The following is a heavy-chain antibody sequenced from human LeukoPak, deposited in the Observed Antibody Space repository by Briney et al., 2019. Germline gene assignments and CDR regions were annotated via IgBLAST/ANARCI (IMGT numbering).Heavy chain of an antibody. CDR1: GYSFTSNW. V-gene: IGHV5-51*01. D-gene: IGHD4-11*01. CDR2: IYPGDSDT. CDR3: ARPSTVANDY. J-gene: IGHJ4*02. Sequence: GESLKISCKGSGYSFTSNWIGWVRQMPGKGPEWTGIIYPGDSDTRYSPSFQGQVTISADKSISTAYLQWSSLKAPDTGMYYCARPSTVANDYWGQGTLVTVSS.